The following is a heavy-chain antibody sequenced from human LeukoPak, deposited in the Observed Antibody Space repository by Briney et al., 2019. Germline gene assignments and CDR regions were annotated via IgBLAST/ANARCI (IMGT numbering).Heavy chain of an antibody. CDR1: GFTLSSYA. Sequence: PGGSLRLSCAASGFTLSSYAMSWVRQAPGKGLEWVSAISDSGNTYHADSVKGRFTISRDNANNLLYLQMNSLRAEDTAVYYCARESFAARWDWGQGTLVTVSS. V-gene: IGHV3-69-1*01. J-gene: IGHJ4*02. CDR2: ISDSGNT. D-gene: IGHD6-6*01. CDR3: ARESFAARWD.